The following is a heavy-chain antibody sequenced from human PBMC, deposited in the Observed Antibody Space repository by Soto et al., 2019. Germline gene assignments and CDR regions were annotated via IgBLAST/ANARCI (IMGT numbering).Heavy chain of an antibody. CDR1: GGTFSSYA. CDR3: ARGAYYDSSVGGAFDI. D-gene: IGHD3-22*01. CDR2: IIPIFGTA. J-gene: IGHJ3*02. V-gene: IGHV1-69*13. Sequence: SVKVSCKASGGTFSSYAISWVRQAPGQGLEWMGGIIPIFGTANYAQKFQGRVTITADESTSTAYMELSSLRSEDTAVYYCARGAYYDSSVGGAFDIWGQGTMVTVSS.